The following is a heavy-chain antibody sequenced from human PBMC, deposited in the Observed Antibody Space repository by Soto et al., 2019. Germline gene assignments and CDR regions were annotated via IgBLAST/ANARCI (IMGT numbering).Heavy chain of an antibody. D-gene: IGHD6-6*01. CDR2: ISGTGGST. Sequence: AQLLESGGGLVQPGGSLRLSCAACGFTFSSYAMSWVRQAPGKGLEWVSGISGTGGSTYYADSVKGRFTISRDNSKNTLYLQMSSLRAGDTALYYCAKDRSIFNSDGGGFDNWGQGTLVTVSS. J-gene: IGHJ4*02. V-gene: IGHV3-23*01. CDR3: AKDRSIFNSDGGGFDN. CDR1: GFTFSSYA.